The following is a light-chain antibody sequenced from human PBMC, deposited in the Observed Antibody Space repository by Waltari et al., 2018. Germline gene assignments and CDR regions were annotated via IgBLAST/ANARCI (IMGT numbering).Light chain of an antibody. Sequence: ETVMTQSPATLSVAPGERATLSCRASQGVGRELAWYQQKPGQAPRLLIYGVSTRATGVPARFSGSGSGAEFTLTISSLQSEDFEVHYCQQYDNWPLTFGGGTKVEIK. CDR1: QGVGRE. V-gene: IGKV3D-15*01. J-gene: IGKJ4*01. CDR2: GVS. CDR3: QQYDNWPLT.